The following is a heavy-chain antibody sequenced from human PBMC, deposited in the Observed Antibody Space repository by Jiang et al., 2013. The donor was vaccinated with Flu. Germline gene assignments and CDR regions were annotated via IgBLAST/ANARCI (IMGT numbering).Heavy chain of an antibody. V-gene: IGHV4-4*02. CDR3: ARVPSGTYHYGMDV. CDR2: IHHSGSA. D-gene: IGHD3-10*01. J-gene: IGHJ6*02. Sequence: GSGLVKPSGTLSLTCAVSGGSISSSNWWSWVRQPPGKGLEWIGEIHHSGSANYNPSLKSRVSMSVDKSKNQFSLKVRSVTAADTAVYYCARVPSGTYHYGMDVWGQGTTVTV. CDR1: GGSISSSNW.